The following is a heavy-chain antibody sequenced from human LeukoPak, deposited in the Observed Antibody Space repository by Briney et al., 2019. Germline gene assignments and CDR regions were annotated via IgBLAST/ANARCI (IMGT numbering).Heavy chain of an antibody. CDR1: GFTFNTND. Sequence: GGSLRLSCEVSGFTFNTNDMNWVRQAPGKGLEWVSAINGGGSHTYYADSVKGRFTISRDNSKNTLYLQMNSLRAEDTAVYYCAKDLTRVIRAFDIWGQGTMVTVSS. J-gene: IGHJ3*02. V-gene: IGHV3-23*01. D-gene: IGHD2-21*01. CDR3: AKDLTRVIRAFDI. CDR2: INGGGSHT.